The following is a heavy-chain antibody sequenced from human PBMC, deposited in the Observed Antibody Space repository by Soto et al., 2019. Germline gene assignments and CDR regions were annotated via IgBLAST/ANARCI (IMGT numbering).Heavy chain of an antibody. J-gene: IGHJ3*02. CDR2: IDPSDSYT. Sequence: PGESLKISCKGSGYSFTSYWISWVRQMPGKGLEWMGRIDPSDSYTNYSPSFQGHVTISADKSTSTAYLQWSSLKASDTAMYYCARHGWWELLRMPDAFDIWGQGTMVTVSS. CDR1: GYSFTSYW. D-gene: IGHD1-26*01. CDR3: ARHGWWELLRMPDAFDI. V-gene: IGHV5-10-1*01.